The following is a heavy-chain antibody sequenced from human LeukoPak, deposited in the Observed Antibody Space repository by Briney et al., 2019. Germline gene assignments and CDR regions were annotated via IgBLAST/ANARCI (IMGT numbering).Heavy chain of an antibody. V-gene: IGHV3-23*01. CDR2: LSGSGTTT. D-gene: IGHD3-10*02. J-gene: IGHJ6*04. Sequence: GGSLRLSCAASGFTFSNYGMHWVRQAPGKGLEWVSTLSGSGTTTFYADSVKGRFTISRDNSKNTLYLQMNSLRAEDTAVYYCAELGITMIGGVWGKGTTVTISS. CDR1: GFTFSNYG. CDR3: AELGITMIGGV.